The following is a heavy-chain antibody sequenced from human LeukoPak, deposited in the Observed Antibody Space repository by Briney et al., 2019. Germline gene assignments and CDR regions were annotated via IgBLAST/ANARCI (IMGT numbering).Heavy chain of an antibody. J-gene: IGHJ4*02. CDR2: IYYSGST. D-gene: IGHD1-14*01. Sequence: SETLSLTCTVSGGSISSSSYYWGWIRQPPGKGLEWIGSIYYSGSTYYNPSLKSRVTISVDTSKNQFSLKLSSVTAADTAVYYCARTTPEEYYFDYWGQGTLVTVSS. CDR1: GGSISSSSYY. V-gene: IGHV4-39*07. CDR3: ARTTPEEYYFDY.